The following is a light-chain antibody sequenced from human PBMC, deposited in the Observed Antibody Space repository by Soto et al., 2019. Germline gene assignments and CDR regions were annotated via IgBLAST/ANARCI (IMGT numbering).Light chain of an antibody. CDR3: QTWGTGIPGV. CDR2: VNSDGSH. Sequence: QSVLTQSPSASASLGASVKLTCTLSSGRSTYAIAWHQLQPEKGPRYLMKVNSDGSHSKGDGIPDRFSGSSSGTERYLTISSLQSEDEADYYCQTWGTGIPGVFGGGTKLTVL. J-gene: IGLJ3*02. V-gene: IGLV4-69*01. CDR1: SGRSTYA.